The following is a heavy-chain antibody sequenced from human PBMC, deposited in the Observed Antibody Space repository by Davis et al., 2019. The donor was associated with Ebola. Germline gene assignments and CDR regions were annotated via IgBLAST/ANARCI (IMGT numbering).Heavy chain of an antibody. Sequence: GESLKISCAASGFTFSTYAIHWVRQAPGKGLEWVALISYDGNNRDYSDSVKGRFTISRDNSKNTLYLQMNGLRAEDTAVYYCARGLSYVGFNYYIDVWGQGTLVTVSS. J-gene: IGHJ4*02. CDR2: ISYDGNNR. V-gene: IGHV3-30-3*01. CDR3: ARGLSYVGFNYYIDV. D-gene: IGHD5-24*01. CDR1: GFTFSTYA.